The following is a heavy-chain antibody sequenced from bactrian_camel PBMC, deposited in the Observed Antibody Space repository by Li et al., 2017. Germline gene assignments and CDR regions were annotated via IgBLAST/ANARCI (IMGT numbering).Heavy chain of an antibody. J-gene: IGHJ4*01. D-gene: IGHD7*01. V-gene: IGHV3S63*01. CDR2: IYTTSGTT. CDR3: AATSNAGGSGPLVSDRYNY. CDR1: GLTYMHNC. Sequence: HVQLVESGGGSVQAGGPLSLSCAASGLTYMHNCMGWFRQAPGKEREGVATIYTTSGTTHYADSVKGRSTISTDDANNTLDLQLDSLQPEDTAMYVCAATSNAGGSGPLVSDRYNYWGQGTQVTVS.